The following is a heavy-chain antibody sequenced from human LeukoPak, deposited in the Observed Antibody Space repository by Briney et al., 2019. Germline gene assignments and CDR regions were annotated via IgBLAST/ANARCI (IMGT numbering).Heavy chain of an antibody. V-gene: IGHV1-69*13. CDR3: ARDWSGYYRGYFDY. Sequence: SVKVSCKASGGTFSSYAISWVRQAPGQGLEWMGGIIPIFGTANYAQKFQGRVTITADESTSTAYMELSSLRSEDTAVYYCARDWSGYYRGYFDYWGQGTLVTVSS. CDR2: IIPIFGTA. J-gene: IGHJ4*02. CDR1: GGTFSSYA. D-gene: IGHD3-3*01.